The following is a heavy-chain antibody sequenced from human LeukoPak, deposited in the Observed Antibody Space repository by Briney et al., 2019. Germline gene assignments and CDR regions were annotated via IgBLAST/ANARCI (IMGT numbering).Heavy chain of an antibody. D-gene: IGHD6-13*01. J-gene: IGHJ4*02. Sequence: AGSLRLSCAASGFTFSSFEMNWVRQAPGKGLEWVSYISSSGYTIYYADSVKGRFTISKDNAKNSLFLQMNSLTAEDTAVYYCARDVSGWYGGFDYWGQGTLVTVSS. CDR2: ISSSGYTI. V-gene: IGHV3-48*03. CDR3: ARDVSGWYGGFDY. CDR1: GFTFSSFE.